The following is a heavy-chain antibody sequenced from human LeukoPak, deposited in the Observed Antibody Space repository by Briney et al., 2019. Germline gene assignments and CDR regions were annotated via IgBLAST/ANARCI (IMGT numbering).Heavy chain of an antibody. CDR3: ARGGEISSPFDY. CDR1: GGSFSGYY. CDR2: INHSGST. D-gene: IGHD3-16*01. V-gene: IGHV4-34*01. Sequence: TSETLSLTCAVYGGSFSGYYWSWIRQPPGKGLEWIGEINHSGSTNYNPSLKSRVTISVDTSKNQFSLKLSSVTAADTAVYYCARGGEISSPFDYWGQGTLVTVSS. J-gene: IGHJ4*02.